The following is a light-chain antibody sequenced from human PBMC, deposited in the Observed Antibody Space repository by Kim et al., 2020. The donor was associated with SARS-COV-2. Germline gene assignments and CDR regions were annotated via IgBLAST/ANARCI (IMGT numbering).Light chain of an antibody. CDR3: QQYGTSPAT. J-gene: IGKJ1*01. CDR1: QSVDSNF. V-gene: IGKV3-20*01. Sequence: SPGDRATISCRANQSVDSNFLAWYQQKPGQAPSLLIYGASSRATGVPDRFSGSGSGTDFTLTISRLEPEDFAVYYCQQYGTSPATFGQGTKVDIK. CDR2: GAS.